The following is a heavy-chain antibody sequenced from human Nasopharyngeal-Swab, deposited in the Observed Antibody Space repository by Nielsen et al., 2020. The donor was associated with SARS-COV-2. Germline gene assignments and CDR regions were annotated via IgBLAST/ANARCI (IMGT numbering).Heavy chain of an antibody. CDR1: GYTFSNYC. D-gene: IGHD6-13*01. CDR2: IYPGDSDT. V-gene: IGHV5-51*01. CDR3: ARGAAAGASRYYYYGMAV. Sequence: GESLKISCQGSGYTFSNYCIAWVRQVPGKGLEWMWIIYPGDSDTRYSPSFKGQVSISADKSISTAYLQWGSLEASDTALYYCARGAAAGASRYYYYGMAVWGQGTTVTVSS. J-gene: IGHJ6*02.